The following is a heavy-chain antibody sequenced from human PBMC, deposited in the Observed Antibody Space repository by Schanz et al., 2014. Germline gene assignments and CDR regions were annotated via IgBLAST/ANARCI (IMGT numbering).Heavy chain of an antibody. V-gene: IGHV1-2*04. CDR3: ARALFGSGHGDV. Sequence: QVQLVQSGAEVKKPGASVKVSCKASGYTFTDYYIHWVRQAPGQGLEWMGWISANSGGTNYAQKFQGWVTMTRDTSISTAYMELSRRKSADPAVYYCARALFGSGHGDVWGQGTAVTVSS. D-gene: IGHD3-10*01. CDR2: ISANSGGT. J-gene: IGHJ6*02. CDR1: GYTFTDYY.